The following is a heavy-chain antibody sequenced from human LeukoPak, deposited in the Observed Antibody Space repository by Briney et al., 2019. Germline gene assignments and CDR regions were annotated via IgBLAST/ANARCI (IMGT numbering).Heavy chain of an antibody. CDR3: ARLSSDMDV. J-gene: IGHJ6*03. CDR2: IIPIFGTA. V-gene: IGHV1-69*05. CDR1: GGTFSSYA. D-gene: IGHD6-6*01. Sequence: SVKVSCKASGGTFSSYAISWVRQAPGQGLEWMGGIIPIFGTANYAQKFQGRVTMTRNTSISTAYMELSSLRSEDTAVYYCARLSSDMDVWGKGTTVTISS.